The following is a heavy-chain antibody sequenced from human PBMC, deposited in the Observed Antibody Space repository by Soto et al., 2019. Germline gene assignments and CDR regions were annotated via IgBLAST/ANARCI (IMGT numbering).Heavy chain of an antibody. CDR3: ARESLVSTRYFEY. Sequence: GGSLRLSCAASGFTFDDYGMSWVRQPPGKGLEWLCSINWNGGITAYADSLQGRFTISRDNAKNSLYLQMNSLRADDMALYYCARESLVSTRYFEYWGQGTPVTVSS. V-gene: IGHV3-20*04. J-gene: IGHJ4*02. D-gene: IGHD5-12*01. CDR2: INWNGGIT. CDR1: GFTFDDYG.